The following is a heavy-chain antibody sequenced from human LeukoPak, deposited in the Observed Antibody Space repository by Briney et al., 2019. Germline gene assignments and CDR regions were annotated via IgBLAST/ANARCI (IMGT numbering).Heavy chain of an antibody. D-gene: IGHD3-22*01. J-gene: IGHJ5*02. CDR1: GASINYYY. Sequence: SETLSLTCTVSGASINYYYWSWIRQPPGKGLEWLGCIYYRGNTNYNPSLKSRVTISVDTSKNEFSLRLISVTAADTAVYYCARPYYYDSRIDPWGQGTLVTVSS. CDR3: ARPYYYDSRIDP. V-gene: IGHV4-59*08. CDR2: IYYRGNT.